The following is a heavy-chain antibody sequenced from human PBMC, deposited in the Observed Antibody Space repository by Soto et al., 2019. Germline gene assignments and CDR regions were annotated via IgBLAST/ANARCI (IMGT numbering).Heavy chain of an antibody. Sequence: GGSLRLSCAASGFTFSSYGMHWVRQAPGKGLEWVAVISYDGSNKYYADSVKGRFTISRGNSKNTMFLQMNSLRAEDTAVYYCARDDIPGRAVAIYGMDVWGQGTTVTVSS. CDR2: ISYDGSNK. D-gene: IGHD6-19*01. CDR1: GFTFSSYG. J-gene: IGHJ6*02. V-gene: IGHV3-30*03. CDR3: ARDDIPGRAVAIYGMDV.